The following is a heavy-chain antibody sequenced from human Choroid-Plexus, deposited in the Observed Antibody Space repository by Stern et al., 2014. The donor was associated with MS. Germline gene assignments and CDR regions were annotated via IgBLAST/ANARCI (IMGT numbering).Heavy chain of an antibody. D-gene: IGHD2/OR15-2a*01. CDR2: VSYDGSNK. CDR3: AKDRQYLTYFFDH. Sequence: VQLVASGGGVVQPGRPLRLSCVASGFTLGSCAMPWVRQAPAKGLEWVAGVSYDGSNKYYADSVRGRCTSSRDKSQNTLYMQMSSLRPEDTAVYYWAKDRQYLTYFFDHWGQGSLVTVAS. CDR1: GFTLGSCA. V-gene: IGHV3-30*18. J-gene: IGHJ5*02.